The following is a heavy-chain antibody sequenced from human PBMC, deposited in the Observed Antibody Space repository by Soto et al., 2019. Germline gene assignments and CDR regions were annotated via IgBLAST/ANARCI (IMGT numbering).Heavy chain of an antibody. Sequence: QLVQSGSEVKKPGSSVKVSCQASGGTFSGYVVTWVRQAPGQGLEWMGEFVPLFGTTNYEQRFSGRITITAEQSTGTAYMERRTLRSDDTAVYYCATHGLGVSSPPYFDNWGQGTLVTVSS. D-gene: IGHD3-16*01. CDR2: FVPLFGTT. CDR1: GGTFSGYV. J-gene: IGHJ4*02. CDR3: ATHGLGVSSPPYFDN. V-gene: IGHV1-69*01.